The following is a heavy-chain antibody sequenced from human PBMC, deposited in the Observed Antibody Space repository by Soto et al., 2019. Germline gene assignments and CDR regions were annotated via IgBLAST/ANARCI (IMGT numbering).Heavy chain of an antibody. CDR3: AIIETSFNY. Sequence: GASVKVSCKASGSTFTSYDINWVRQATGQGLEWMGWMNPNSGNSGYAQKFQGRVTMTRNTSISTAYMALSSLRSADTGMYCCAIIETSFNYWGQGTLVTVSS. CDR2: MNPNSGNS. CDR1: GSTFTSYD. D-gene: IGHD3-16*02. V-gene: IGHV1-8*01. J-gene: IGHJ4*02.